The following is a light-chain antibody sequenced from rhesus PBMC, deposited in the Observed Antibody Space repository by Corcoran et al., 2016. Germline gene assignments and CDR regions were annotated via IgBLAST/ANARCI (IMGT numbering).Light chain of an antibody. CDR1: PGISSW. Sequence: DIQMTQSPSSLSASVGDTVTITCRASPGISSWLAWYQQKPGKAPKLLVYKASSLQSGVPSSFSGSGFGTDFTLTISSLQSEDFATYYCQQYSTRPLTFGGGTKVELK. CDR2: KAS. J-gene: IGKJ4*01. CDR3: QQYSTRPLT. V-gene: IGKV1-22*01.